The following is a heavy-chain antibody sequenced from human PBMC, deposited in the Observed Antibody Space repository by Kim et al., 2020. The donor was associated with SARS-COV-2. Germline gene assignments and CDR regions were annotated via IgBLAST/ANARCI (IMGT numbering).Heavy chain of an antibody. D-gene: IGHD5-12*01. CDR2: IWYDGSNK. CDR1: GFTFSSYG. CDR3: AREMAMATILVWYFDL. V-gene: IGHV3-33*01. J-gene: IGHJ2*01. Sequence: GGSLRLSCAASGFTFSSYGMHWVRQAPGKGLEWVAVIWYDGSNKYYADSVNGRFTISRDNSKNTLYLQMNSLRAEDTAVYYCAREMAMATILVWYFDLWGRGTLVTVSS.